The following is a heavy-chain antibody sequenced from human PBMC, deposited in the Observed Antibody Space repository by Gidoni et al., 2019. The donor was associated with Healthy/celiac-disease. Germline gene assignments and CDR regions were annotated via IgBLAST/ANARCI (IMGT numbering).Heavy chain of an antibody. D-gene: IGHD3-22*01. J-gene: IGHJ4*02. CDR3: AREYYDSSGYSNFDY. CDR2: INPNSGGT. CDR1: GYTFTGYY. Sequence: QVQLVQSGAEVKKPGASVKVSCKASGYTFTGYYMHWVRQAPGQGLEWMGWINPNSGGTNYAQKFQGRVTMTRDTSISTAYMELSRLRSDDTAVYYCAREYYDSSGYSNFDYWGQGTLVTVSS. V-gene: IGHV1-2*02.